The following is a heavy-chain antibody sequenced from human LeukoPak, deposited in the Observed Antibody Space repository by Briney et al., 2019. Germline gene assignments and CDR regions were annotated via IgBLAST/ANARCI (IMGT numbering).Heavy chain of an antibody. J-gene: IGHJ6*02. CDR1: GFTFSNAW. Sequence: TGGSLRLSCAASGFTFSNAWLSWVRQAPGKGLEWVAVVWYDGTNKYYADSVKGRFTISRDNSKNTLYLQMNSLRAEDTAVYYCAGKGYYYYGMDVWGQGTTVTVSS. V-gene: IGHV3-33*08. CDR2: VWYDGTNK. CDR3: AGKGYYYYGMDV. D-gene: IGHD4-23*01.